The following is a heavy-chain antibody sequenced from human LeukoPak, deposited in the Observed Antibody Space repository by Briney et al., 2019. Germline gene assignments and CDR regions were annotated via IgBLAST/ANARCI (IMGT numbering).Heavy chain of an antibody. Sequence: PGGSLRLSCAASGFTFSSYSMSWVRQAPGKGLEWVSGISGSGGTTYHADSVKGRFTISRDNSKNTLYLQMNSLRAEDTAVYYCAKDPQVVITSLFDYWGQGTLVTVSS. V-gene: IGHV3-23*01. D-gene: IGHD3-22*01. CDR1: GFTFSSYS. CDR2: ISGSGGTT. CDR3: AKDPQVVITSLFDY. J-gene: IGHJ4*02.